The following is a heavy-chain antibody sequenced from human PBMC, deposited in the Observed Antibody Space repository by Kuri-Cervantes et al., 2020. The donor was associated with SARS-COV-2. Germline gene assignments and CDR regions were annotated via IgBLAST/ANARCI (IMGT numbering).Heavy chain of an antibody. CDR3: ARDIAVAGRDAFDI. J-gene: IGHJ3*02. D-gene: IGHD6-19*01. CDR1: GFALSSHN. V-gene: IGHV3-48*03. Sequence: GESLKISCAASGFALSSHNMNWVRQAPGKGLEWVSYISSSGSTIYYADSVKGRFTISRDNAKNSLYLQMNSLRAEDTAVYYCARDIAVAGRDAFDIWGQGTMVTVSS. CDR2: ISSSGSTI.